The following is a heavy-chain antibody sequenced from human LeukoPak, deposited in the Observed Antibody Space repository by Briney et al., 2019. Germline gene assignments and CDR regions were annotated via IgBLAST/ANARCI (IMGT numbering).Heavy chain of an antibody. V-gene: IGHV1-24*01. Sequence: ASVKVSCKVSGYTLTELSMHWVRQAPGKGLEWMGGFDPEDGETIYAQKFQGRVTMTEDTSTDTAYMELSSLRSEDTAVYYCATVALDGGYSIAFDIWGQGTMVTVPS. CDR1: GYTLTELS. CDR3: ATVALDGGYSIAFDI. J-gene: IGHJ3*02. D-gene: IGHD4-23*01. CDR2: FDPEDGET.